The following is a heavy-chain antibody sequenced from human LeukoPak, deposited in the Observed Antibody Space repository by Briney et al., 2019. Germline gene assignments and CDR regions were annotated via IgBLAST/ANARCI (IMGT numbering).Heavy chain of an antibody. J-gene: IGHJ4*02. CDR2: INPNSGGT. D-gene: IGHD5-18*01. CDR1: GYTFTGYY. V-gene: IGHV1-2*02. Sequence: ASVKVSCKASGYTFTGYYMHWVRQAPGQGLEWMGWINPNSGGTNYAQKFQGRVTMTRDTPISTAYMELSRLRSDDTAVYYCAREVIQLWWFDYWGQGTLVTVSS. CDR3: AREVIQLWWFDY.